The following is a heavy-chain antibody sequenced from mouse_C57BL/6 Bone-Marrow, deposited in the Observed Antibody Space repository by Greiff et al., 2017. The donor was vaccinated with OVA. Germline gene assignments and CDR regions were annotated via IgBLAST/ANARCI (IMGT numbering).Heavy chain of an antibody. V-gene: IGHV1-76*01. CDR3: ARSRWLRGDWYFDV. CDR2: IYPGSGNT. J-gene: IGHJ1*03. CDR1: GYTFTDYY. Sequence: QVQLQQSGAELVRPGASVKLSCKASGYTFTDYYINWVKQRPGQGLEWIARIYPGSGNTYYNEKFKGKATLTAEKSSSTAYMQLSSLTSEDSAVYFCARSRWLRGDWYFDVWGTGTTVTVSS. D-gene: IGHD2-2*01.